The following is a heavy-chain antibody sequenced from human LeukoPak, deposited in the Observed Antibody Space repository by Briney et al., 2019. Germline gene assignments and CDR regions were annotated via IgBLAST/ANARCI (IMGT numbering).Heavy chain of an antibody. CDR1: GGSISSYY. J-gene: IGHJ4*02. Sequence: SETLSLTRTVSGGSISSYYWSWIRQPAGKGLEWIGRIYTSGSTNYNPSLKSRVTMSVDTSKNQFSLKLSSVTAADTAVYYCARGMWILSSSWIFDYWGQGTLVTVSS. CDR3: ARGMWILSSSWIFDY. CDR2: IYTSGST. V-gene: IGHV4-4*07. D-gene: IGHD6-13*01.